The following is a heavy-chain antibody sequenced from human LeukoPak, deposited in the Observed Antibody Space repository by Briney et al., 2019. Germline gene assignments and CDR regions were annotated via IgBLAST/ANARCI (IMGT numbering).Heavy chain of an antibody. CDR3: AKDGPRGYSYAYFDY. Sequence: PGGSLRLSCAASGFTFSSYAMSWVRQAPGKGLEWASAISGSGGSTYYADSVKGRFTISRDNSKNTLYLQMNSLRAEDTAVYYCAKDGPRGYSYAYFDYWGQGTLVTVSS. CDR1: GFTFSSYA. J-gene: IGHJ4*02. D-gene: IGHD5-18*01. CDR2: ISGSGGST. V-gene: IGHV3-23*01.